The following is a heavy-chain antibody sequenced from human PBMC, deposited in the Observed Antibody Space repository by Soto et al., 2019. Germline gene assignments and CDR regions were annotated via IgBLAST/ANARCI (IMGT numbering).Heavy chain of an antibody. CDR3: AKDRDRIWSFDE. D-gene: IGHD2-21*02. J-gene: IGHJ4*01. CDR2: ISHDRRNI. V-gene: IGHV3-30*18. Sequence: QIQLVESGGGGVQPGRSLRLSCTASGFTFSRNGMHWVRQAPGKGLEWVAVISHDRRNIYYADSVKGRFTISRDNSKNTQYLQMDSLTAEDTAVYFCAKDRDRIWSFDEWGHGTLVTVSS. CDR1: GFTFSRNG.